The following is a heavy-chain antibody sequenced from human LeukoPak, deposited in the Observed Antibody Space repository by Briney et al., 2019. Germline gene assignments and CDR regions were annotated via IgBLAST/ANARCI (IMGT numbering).Heavy chain of an antibody. Sequence: ASVKVSCKASGYTLTEYYIHWVRQAPGQGLEWMGWIYPKSGGTNSAQKFQGRVTMTRDTSISTAYVELSRLRFDDTAVYYCARVSTSGYRDWLDPWGQGTLVTVSS. V-gene: IGHV1-2*02. CDR3: ARVSTSGYRDWLDP. CDR2: IYPKSGGT. J-gene: IGHJ5*02. D-gene: IGHD3-9*01. CDR1: GYTLTEYY.